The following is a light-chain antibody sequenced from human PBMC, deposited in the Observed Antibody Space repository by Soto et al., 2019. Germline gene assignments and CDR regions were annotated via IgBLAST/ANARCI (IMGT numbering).Light chain of an antibody. CDR1: SSNIGAGYH. Sequence: QSVLTQPPSVSGAPGQRVTISCTGSSSNIGAGYHVHWYQQLPGTAPKLLIYDNNNRPSGVPDRFSGSKSGTSASLAITGLQAEDEADYYCQSYDSSLSGSRVFGGGTKLTVL. V-gene: IGLV1-40*01. CDR3: QSYDSSLSGSRV. J-gene: IGLJ3*02. CDR2: DNN.